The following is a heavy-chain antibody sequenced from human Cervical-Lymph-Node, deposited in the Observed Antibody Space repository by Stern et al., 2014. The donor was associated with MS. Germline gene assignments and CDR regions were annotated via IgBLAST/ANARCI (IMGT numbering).Heavy chain of an antibody. Sequence: QVQLQESGPGLVKPSETLSLTCTVSSYSISSGYYWGWIRQPPGKGLEWIGTIYHSGSTYYNPSLQSRVNISADTSQNQFSLHLLSGTAADTAMYYCAREEQQLVHGNWFDPWGQGTLVTVSS. CDR2: IYHSGST. D-gene: IGHD6-13*01. J-gene: IGHJ5*02. CDR3: AREEQQLVHGNWFDP. V-gene: IGHV4-38-2*02. CDR1: SYSISSGYY.